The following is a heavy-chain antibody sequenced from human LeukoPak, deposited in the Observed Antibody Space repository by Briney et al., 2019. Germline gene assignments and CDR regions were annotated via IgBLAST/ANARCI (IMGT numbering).Heavy chain of an antibody. CDR2: ISYDGSNK. V-gene: IGHV3-30*04. CDR3: ARDYYRDGYYFDY. D-gene: IGHD1-26*01. CDR1: GFTFSSYA. Sequence: PGRSLRLSCAASGFTFSSYAMHWVRQAPGKGLEWGAVISYDGSNKYYADSVKGRFTISRDNSKNTLYLQMNSLRAEDTAVYYCARDYYRDGYYFDYWGQGTLVTVSS. J-gene: IGHJ4*02.